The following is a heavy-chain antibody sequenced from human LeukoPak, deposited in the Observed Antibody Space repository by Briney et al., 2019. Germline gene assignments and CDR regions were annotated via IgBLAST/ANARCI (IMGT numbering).Heavy chain of an antibody. CDR3: AKDLRYYDSSGYYY. CDR1: GFTFSSYG. V-gene: IGHV3-30*18. CDR2: ISYDGSNK. Sequence: PGRSLRLSCAASGFTFSSYGMHWGRQAPGKGLEWVAVISYDGSNKYYADSVKGRFTISRDNSKNTLYLQMNSLRAEDTAVYYCAKDLRYYDSSGYYYWGQGTLVTVSS. J-gene: IGHJ4*02. D-gene: IGHD3-22*01.